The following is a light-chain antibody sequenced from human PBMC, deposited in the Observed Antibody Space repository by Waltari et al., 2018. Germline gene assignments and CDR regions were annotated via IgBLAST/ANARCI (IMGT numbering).Light chain of an antibody. V-gene: IGKV1-5*03. CDR2: KTS. CDR3: QHYNSYSGDT. J-gene: IGKJ2*01. CDR1: QSITTW. Sequence: DIQMTQSPSTLSASVGDRVIITCRASQSITTWLDWYQQKPGKAPKLLIYKTSTLESGVPSRFSGSGSGTEFTLTISSLQPDDVATYYCQHYNSYSGDTFGQGTKLEI.